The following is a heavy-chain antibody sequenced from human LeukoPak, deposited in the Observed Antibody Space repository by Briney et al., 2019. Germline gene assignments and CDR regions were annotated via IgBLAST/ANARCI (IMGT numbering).Heavy chain of an antibody. D-gene: IGHD2-2*01. CDR1: GFTVSSNY. Sequence: GGSLRLSCAASGFTVSSNYMSWVRQAPGKGLEWVSVIYSGGSTYYADSVKGRFTISRDNSKNTLYLQMNSLRAEDTAVYYCARTYCSSTSCAPYYWGQGTLVTVSS. J-gene: IGHJ4*02. V-gene: IGHV3-53*05. CDR3: ARTYCSSTSCAPYY. CDR2: IYSGGST.